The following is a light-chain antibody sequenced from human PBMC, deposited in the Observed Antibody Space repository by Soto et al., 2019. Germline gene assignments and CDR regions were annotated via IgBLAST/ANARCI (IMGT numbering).Light chain of an antibody. CDR2: AAS. Sequence: DIQVTQSPSTLSSSLGYLVTVTFLASQSISDWLAWYQQKPGKAPKLLIYAASSLQSGVPSRFSGSGSGTDFTLTISSLQPEDFATYYCQQSYSTLSITFGQGTRLEIK. V-gene: IGKV1-39*01. CDR3: QQSYSTLSIT. CDR1: QSISDW. J-gene: IGKJ5*01.